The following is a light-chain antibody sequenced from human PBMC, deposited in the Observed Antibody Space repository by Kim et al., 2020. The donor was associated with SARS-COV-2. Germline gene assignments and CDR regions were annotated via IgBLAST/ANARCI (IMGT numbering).Light chain of an antibody. CDR3: CSYAGSYTYV. CDR1: SSVVGGYND. V-gene: IGLV2-11*01. CDR2: DVS. Sequence: GQSVTFSSTGTSSVVGGYNDVSWYQQHPGKAPKLMIYDVSKRPSGFPDRFSGSKAASAASLSISALKAEDEADYYCCSYAGSYTYVYGTGTKSTVL. J-gene: IGLJ1*01.